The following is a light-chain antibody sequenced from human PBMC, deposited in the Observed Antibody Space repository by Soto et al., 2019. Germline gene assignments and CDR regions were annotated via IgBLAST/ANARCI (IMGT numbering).Light chain of an antibody. Sequence: EIVLAQSPGTLSLSLGERATLSCRASQSVSSSYLAWYQQKPGQAPRLLIYGASNRATGIPVRFSGSGTGTDFTLTISRLEPEDFAVYYCQQYGSSPRTFGQGTKVEIK. CDR1: QSVSSSY. J-gene: IGKJ1*01. CDR2: GAS. V-gene: IGKV3-20*01. CDR3: QQYGSSPRT.